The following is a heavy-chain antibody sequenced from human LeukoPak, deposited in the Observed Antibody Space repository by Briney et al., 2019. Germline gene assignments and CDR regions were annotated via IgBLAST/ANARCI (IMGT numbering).Heavy chain of an antibody. CDR1: GDTFSNYA. Sequence: GASVTVSCKTSGDTFSNYAISWVRQAAGQGLEWMGVIIPIFDTPNYAQKWQGRVTITTDESTSTAYMELRSLRSEDTAVYYCASQLFHLDSSGYSLDALDIWGQGTMVTVSS. CDR3: ASQLFHLDSSGYSLDALDI. J-gene: IGHJ3*02. D-gene: IGHD3-22*01. V-gene: IGHV1-69*05. CDR2: IIPIFDTP.